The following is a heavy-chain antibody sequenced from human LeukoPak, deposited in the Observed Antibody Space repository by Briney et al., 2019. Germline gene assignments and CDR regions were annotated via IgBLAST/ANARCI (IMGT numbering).Heavy chain of an antibody. V-gene: IGHV3-21*01. CDR1: GFTFSSYS. D-gene: IGHD3-9*01. CDR2: ISSSSSYI. CDR3: ASGFTISPDAFDI. J-gene: IGHJ3*02. Sequence: GGSLRLSCAASGFTFSSYSMNWVRQAPGKGLEWVSSISSSSSYIYYADSVEGRFTISRDNAKNSLYLQMNSLRAEDTAVYYCASGFTISPDAFDIWGQGTMVTVSS.